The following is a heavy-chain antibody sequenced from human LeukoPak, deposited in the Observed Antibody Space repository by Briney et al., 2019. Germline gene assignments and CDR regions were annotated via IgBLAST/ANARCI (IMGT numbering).Heavy chain of an antibody. Sequence: GGSLRLSCAASGFTFSSYEMNWVRQAPGKGLEWVSYISSSGSTIHYADSVKGRFTISRDNAKNSLYLQMNSLRAEDTAVYYCARGLRFLEWFSPYYFDYWGQGTLVTVSS. D-gene: IGHD3-3*01. CDR3: ARGLRFLEWFSPYYFDY. CDR1: GFTFSSYE. J-gene: IGHJ4*02. CDR2: ISSSGSTI. V-gene: IGHV3-48*03.